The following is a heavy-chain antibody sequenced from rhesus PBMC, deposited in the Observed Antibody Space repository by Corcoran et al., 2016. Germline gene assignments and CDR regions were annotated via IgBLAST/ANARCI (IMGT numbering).Heavy chain of an antibody. CDR3: ARSVAAAIDY. CDR2: TNGTSGST. D-gene: IGHD6-25*01. J-gene: IGHJ4*01. V-gene: IGHV4-80*01. Sequence: QVQLQESGPGLVKPSETLSLTCAVSGGSFSSYWWSWLRHPPGKGREWIGETNGTSGSTNYNPALKSRVPSSKDASKNQFSLKLSSVTAADTAVDYGARSVAAAIDYWGQGVLVTVSS. CDR1: GGSFSSYW.